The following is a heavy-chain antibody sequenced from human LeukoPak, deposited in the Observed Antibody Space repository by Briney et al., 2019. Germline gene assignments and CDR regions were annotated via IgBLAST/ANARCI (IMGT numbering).Heavy chain of an antibody. V-gene: IGHV1-2*02. Sequence: ASVKVSFKASGYTFTGYYRHWVRQAPGQGREWMGWINPNSGGTNYAQKFQGRVTMTRDTSISTAYMELSRLRSDDTAVYYCARASVGYCSGGSCYPGVYWGQGTLVTVSS. CDR3: ARASVGYCSGGSCYPGVY. CDR2: INPNSGGT. D-gene: IGHD2-15*01. CDR1: GYTFTGYY. J-gene: IGHJ4*02.